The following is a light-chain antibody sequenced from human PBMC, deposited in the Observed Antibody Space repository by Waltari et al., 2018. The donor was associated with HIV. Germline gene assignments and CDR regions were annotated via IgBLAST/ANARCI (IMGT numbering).Light chain of an antibody. CDR1: QSVSSN. CDR2: GAS. V-gene: IGKV3D-15*01. Sequence: EIEMTQSPATLSVSPGERATLSCRASQSVSSNLAWYKQRPGQAPRLLIYGASTRATGIPARFSGSGSGTEFTLTISSLQSEDFAVYYCQQYNNWPPLYTFGQGTKLEIK. CDR3: QQYNNWPPLYT. J-gene: IGKJ2*01.